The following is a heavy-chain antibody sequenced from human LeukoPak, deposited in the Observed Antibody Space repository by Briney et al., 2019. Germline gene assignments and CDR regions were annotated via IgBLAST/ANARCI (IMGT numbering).Heavy chain of an antibody. V-gene: IGHV3-23*01. CDR2: IGGSGDST. J-gene: IGHJ4*02. Sequence: PGGSLRLSCAASGFNFSNYAMTWVRQAPGKGLESVSGIGGSGDSTYYADSVKGRFTISRDNSKNTLYLQMNSLRTEDTAVYYCAKDRNSVGSSYNYWGQGTLVTVSS. CDR3: AKDRNSVGSSYNY. D-gene: IGHD6-6*01. CDR1: GFNFSNYA.